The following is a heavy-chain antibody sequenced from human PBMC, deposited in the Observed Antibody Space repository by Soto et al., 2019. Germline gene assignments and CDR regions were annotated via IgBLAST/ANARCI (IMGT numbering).Heavy chain of an antibody. CDR1: GGTFSSYA. V-gene: IGHV1-69*12. CDR3: ARPAGSYWYFDL. D-gene: IGHD2-15*01. CDR2: IIPIFGTA. Sequence: QVQLVQSGAEVKKPGSSVKVSCKASGGTFSSYAISWVRQAPGQGLEWMGGIIPIFGTANYAPKFQGRVTITADESTRTAYMELSSRRSEDTAVYYCARPAGSYWYFDLWGRGTLVTVSS. J-gene: IGHJ2*01.